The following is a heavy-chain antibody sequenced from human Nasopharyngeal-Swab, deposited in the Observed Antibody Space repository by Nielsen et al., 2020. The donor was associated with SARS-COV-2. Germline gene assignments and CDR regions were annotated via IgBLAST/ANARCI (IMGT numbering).Heavy chain of an antibody. CDR2: IGGVGSPT. J-gene: IGHJ4*02. CDR1: GFTFDDNA. D-gene: IGHD7-27*01. V-gene: IGHV3-23*01. Sequence: GESLKISCAASGFTFDDNAMHWVRQAPGKGLEWVSAIGGVGSPTFYADSVKGRFTISRDNSKNMLFLQMNSLTADDTAVYYCAKHSPHSPPGDRVFDYWGQGTLVTVSS. CDR3: AKHSPHSPPGDRVFDY.